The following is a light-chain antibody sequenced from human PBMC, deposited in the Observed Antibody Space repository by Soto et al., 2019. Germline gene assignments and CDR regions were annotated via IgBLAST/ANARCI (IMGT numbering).Light chain of an antibody. J-gene: IGLJ2*01. CDR2: GNS. Sequence: QSVLTQPPSVSGAPGQGVTISCTGSSSNIGAGYDVHWYQQLPGTAPKLLIYGNSNRPSGDPYRFSCSKAGTSASLAITGLQAEDEADYYCQSYDSSLGGWGVFGGGTKLTVL. CDR3: QSYDSSLGGWGV. CDR1: SSNIGAGYD. V-gene: IGLV1-40*01.